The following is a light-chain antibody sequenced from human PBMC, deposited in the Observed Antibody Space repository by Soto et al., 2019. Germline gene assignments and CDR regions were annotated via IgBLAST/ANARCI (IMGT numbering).Light chain of an antibody. Sequence: QSVLTQPPSASGTPGQRVTISCSGSSSNIGSHTVNWYQQLPGTAPRLLIYNTYYRPSGVPDRFSGSKSGTSASLAISGLQSEDEDDYYCAAWDDSLNGVVFGGGTKLTVL. V-gene: IGLV1-44*01. CDR3: AAWDDSLNGVV. J-gene: IGLJ2*01. CDR1: SSNIGSHT. CDR2: NTY.